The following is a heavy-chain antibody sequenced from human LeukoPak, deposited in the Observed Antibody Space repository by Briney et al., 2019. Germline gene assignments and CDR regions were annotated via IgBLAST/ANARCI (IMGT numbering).Heavy chain of an antibody. CDR3: AANSADYNTLGSSYKV. J-gene: IGHJ4*02. CDR2: IYTSGST. Sequence: SETLSLTCTVSGGSISSYYWNWIRQPAGKGLDWIGRIYTSGSTNYNPSLKSRVTMSVDTSKNQFSLKLNSVTAADTAVFYCAANSADYNTLGSSYKVWGQGTLVTVSS. D-gene: IGHD3-10*01. CDR1: GGSISSYY. V-gene: IGHV4-4*07.